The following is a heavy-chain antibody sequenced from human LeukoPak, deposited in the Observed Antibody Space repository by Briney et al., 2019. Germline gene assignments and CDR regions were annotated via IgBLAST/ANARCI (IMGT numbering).Heavy chain of an antibody. CDR1: GFTFGSYG. V-gene: IGHV3-30*02. J-gene: IGHJ4*02. CDR3: AKDAPPFDY. Sequence: GGSLRLSCGASGFTFGSYGMHWVRPAPGKGLDWVAFIRHDGSDKYYAESVKGRFSISRDNSKNTLHLQMNSLTPEDAAVYYCAKDAPPFDYWGQGTRLTVSS. CDR2: IRHDGSDK.